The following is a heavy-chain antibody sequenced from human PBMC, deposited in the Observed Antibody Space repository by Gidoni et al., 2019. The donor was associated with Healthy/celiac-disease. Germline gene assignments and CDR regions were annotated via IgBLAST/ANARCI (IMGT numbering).Heavy chain of an antibody. V-gene: IGHV3-33*01. CDR2: IWYDGSNK. J-gene: IGHJ4*02. CDR3: ARDLNWVYFDY. Sequence: QVQLEESGGGVVQPGRSLRLACAASGFTFSSYGMHWVRQAPGKGLEWVAVIWYDGSNKYYADSVKGRFTISRDNSKNTLYLQMNSLRAEDTAVYYCARDLNWVYFDYWGQGTLVTVSS. D-gene: IGHD3-16*01. CDR1: GFTFSSYG.